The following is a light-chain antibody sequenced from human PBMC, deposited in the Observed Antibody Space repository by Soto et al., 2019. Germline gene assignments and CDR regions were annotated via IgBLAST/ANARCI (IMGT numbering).Light chain of an antibody. J-gene: IGKJ1*01. CDR1: QSVSSSY. V-gene: IGKV3-20*01. CDR3: QQYGSSPWT. Sequence: EIVLTQSPGTLSLSPGERATLSCRASQSVSSSYLAWYQQKPGQAPRLLIYVPSRRATGIPARFSGSRSGTDFTIIISSLEPKDFAVYYYQQYGSSPWTFGQGTKVEIK. CDR2: VPS.